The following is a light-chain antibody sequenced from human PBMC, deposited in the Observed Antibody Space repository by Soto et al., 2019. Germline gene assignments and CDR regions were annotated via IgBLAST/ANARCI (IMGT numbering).Light chain of an antibody. CDR1: SSDVGSYNR. V-gene: IGLV2-18*02. CDR3: SSYTSSSTYV. CDR2: EVS. Sequence: QSVLTQPPSVSGSPGQSVAISCTGTSSDVGSYNRVSWYQQPPGTAPKVMIYEVSNRPSGVPDRFPGSKSGNTASLTISGLQAEDEADYYCSSYTSSSTYVFGTGTKVTVL. J-gene: IGLJ1*01.